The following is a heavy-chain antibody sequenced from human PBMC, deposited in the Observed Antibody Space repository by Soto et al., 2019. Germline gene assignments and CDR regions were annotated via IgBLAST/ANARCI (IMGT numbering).Heavy chain of an antibody. Sequence: SETLSLTCTVSGGSISSSSYYWGWIRQPPGKGLEWIGSIYYSGSTYYNPSLKSRVTISVDTSKNQFSLKLSSVTAADTAVYYCAVDFGGVIGDFDYWGQGTLVTVSS. CDR1: GGSISSSSYY. V-gene: IGHV4-39*01. D-gene: IGHD3-16*02. CDR2: IYYSGST. J-gene: IGHJ4*02. CDR3: AVDFGGVIGDFDY.